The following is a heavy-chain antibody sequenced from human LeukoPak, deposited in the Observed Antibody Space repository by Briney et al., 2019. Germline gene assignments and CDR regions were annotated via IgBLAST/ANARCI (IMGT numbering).Heavy chain of an antibody. J-gene: IGHJ5*02. CDR2: ICSSGSTI. CDR1: GFTFSSYE. Sequence: GGSLRLSCAASGFTFSSYEMNWVRQAPGKGLEWVSYICSSGSTIYYADSVKGRFTISRDNAKNSLYLQMNSLRAEDTAVYYCARQNGVVRLRYFDWTHRRARTNWFDPWGQGTLVTVSS. V-gene: IGHV3-48*03. D-gene: IGHD3-9*01. CDR3: ARQNGVVRLRYFDWTHRRARTNWFDP.